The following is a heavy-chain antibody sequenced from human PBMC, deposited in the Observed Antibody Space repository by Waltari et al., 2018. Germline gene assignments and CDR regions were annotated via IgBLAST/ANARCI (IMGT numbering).Heavy chain of an antibody. CDR2: IYYSGST. D-gene: IGHD2-21*02. Sequence: QLQLQESGPGLVKPSETLSLTCTVSGGSISSSSYYWGGIRQPPGKGLEWIGSIYYSGSTYYNPSLKSRVTISVDTSKNQFSLKLSSVTAADTAVYYCARVEVVTLGVVDYWGQGTLVTVSS. CDR3: ARVEVVTLGVVDY. CDR1: GGSISSSSYY. J-gene: IGHJ4*02. V-gene: IGHV4-39*07.